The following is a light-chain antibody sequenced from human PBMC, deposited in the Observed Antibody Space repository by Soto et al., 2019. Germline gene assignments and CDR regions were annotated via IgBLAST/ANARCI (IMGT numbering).Light chain of an antibody. J-gene: IGKJ5*01. CDR3: QQRSNWPIT. V-gene: IGKV3-11*01. CDR2: DAS. CDR1: QSVSSY. Sequence: PGERATLSCRASQSVSSYLAWYQQKPGQAPRLLIYDASNRATGIPARFSGSGSGTDFTLTIGSLEPEDFAVYYCQQRSNWPITFGQGTRLEIK.